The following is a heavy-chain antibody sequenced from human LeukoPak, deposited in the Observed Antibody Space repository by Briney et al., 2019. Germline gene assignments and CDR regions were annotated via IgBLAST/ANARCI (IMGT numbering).Heavy chain of an antibody. CDR3: ARGGGHDYGDYVGLA. V-gene: IGHV1-69*05. Sequence: SVKVSCKASGGTFSSYAISWVRQAPGQGLEWMGGIIPIFGTANYAQKFQGRVTITTDESTSTAYMELRSLRSEDTAVYYCARGGGHDYGDYVGLAWGQGTLVTVSS. D-gene: IGHD4-17*01. J-gene: IGHJ5*02. CDR1: GGTFSSYA. CDR2: IIPIFGTA.